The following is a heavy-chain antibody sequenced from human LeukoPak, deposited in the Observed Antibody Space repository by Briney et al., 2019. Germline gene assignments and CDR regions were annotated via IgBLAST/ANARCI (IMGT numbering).Heavy chain of an antibody. J-gene: IGHJ4*02. Sequence: GGSLRLSCAASGFTFPVYAMSWVRQTPGKGLEWVAAMSTSGGSTYYADSVKGRFTISRDNSKNTLYLQMDSLRAEDTAVYYCAKDQSGLWFGEFRFDYWGRGTLVTVSS. D-gene: IGHD3-10*01. CDR1: GFTFPVYA. CDR3: AKDQSGLWFGEFRFDY. V-gene: IGHV3-23*01. CDR2: MSTSGGST.